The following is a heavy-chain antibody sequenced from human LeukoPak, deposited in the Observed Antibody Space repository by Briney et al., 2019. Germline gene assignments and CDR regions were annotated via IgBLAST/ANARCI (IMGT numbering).Heavy chain of an antibody. CDR3: AKGIVGAIAFDS. Sequence: GGSLRLSCAASGFTFRNYAMSWVRQAPGKGLGWVSAITGSGDSTYYADSVKGRFTISRDNSKNTLYLQMNSLRAEDTAAYYCAKGIVGAIAFDSWGQGTLVTVSS. V-gene: IGHV3-23*01. CDR1: GFTFRNYA. J-gene: IGHJ4*02. CDR2: ITGSGDST. D-gene: IGHD1-26*01.